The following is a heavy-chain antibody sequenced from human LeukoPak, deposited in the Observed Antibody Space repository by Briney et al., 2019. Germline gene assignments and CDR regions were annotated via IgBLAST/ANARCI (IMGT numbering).Heavy chain of an antibody. V-gene: IGHV1-69*13. Sequence: SVKVSFKASGGTFSSYAISWVRQAPGQGLEWMGGIIPIFGTANYAQKFQGRVTITADESTSTAYMELSSLRSEDTAVYYCATADVDIVATLMAFDIWGQGTMVTVSS. CDR2: IIPIFGTA. CDR1: GGTFSSYA. J-gene: IGHJ3*02. D-gene: IGHD5-12*01. CDR3: ATADVDIVATLMAFDI.